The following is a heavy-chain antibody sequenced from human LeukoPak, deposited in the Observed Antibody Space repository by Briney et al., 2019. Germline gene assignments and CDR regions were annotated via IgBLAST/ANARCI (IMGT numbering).Heavy chain of an antibody. J-gene: IGHJ4*02. V-gene: IGHV3-23*01. CDR1: GFTFSSYA. CDR2: ISGSGGST. D-gene: IGHD2-2*01. CDR3: AKDHHLVPAAQDY. Sequence: HSGGSLRLSCAASGFTFSSYAMSWVRQAPGKGLEWVSAISGSGGSTYYADSVKGRFTISRDNSKNTLYLQMNSLRAEDTAVYYCAKDHHLVPAAQDYWGQGTLVTVSS.